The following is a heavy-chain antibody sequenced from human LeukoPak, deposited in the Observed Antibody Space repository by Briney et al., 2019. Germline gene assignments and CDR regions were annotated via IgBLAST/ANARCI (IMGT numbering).Heavy chain of an antibody. J-gene: IGHJ5*02. Sequence: PSETLSLTCTVSGGSISSGSYYWNWIRQPAGKGLEWIGRIYSSGSTNYNPSLKSRVTISVDTSKNQFSLKLSSVTAADTAVYYCAREGLNMVRGVIPKEAWGWFDPWGQGTLVTVSS. V-gene: IGHV4-61*02. CDR3: AREGLNMVRGVIPKEAWGWFDP. D-gene: IGHD3-10*01. CDR2: IYSSGST. CDR1: GGSISSGSYY.